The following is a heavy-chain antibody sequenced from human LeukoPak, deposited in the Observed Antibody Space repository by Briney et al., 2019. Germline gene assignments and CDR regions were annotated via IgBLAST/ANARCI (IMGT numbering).Heavy chain of an antibody. J-gene: IGHJ5*02. CDR1: GYSISSGCY. D-gene: IGHD3-22*01. CDR3: ARDLTDSDSSGYYDT. Sequence: SETLSLTYTVSGYSISSGCYWAWIRQPPGKGLEWIGSIYHSGSTYYNPSLKSRVTISVDTSKNQFSLKLSSVTAADTAVYYCARDLTDSDSSGYYDTWGQGTLVTVSS. CDR2: IYHSGST. V-gene: IGHV4-38-2*02.